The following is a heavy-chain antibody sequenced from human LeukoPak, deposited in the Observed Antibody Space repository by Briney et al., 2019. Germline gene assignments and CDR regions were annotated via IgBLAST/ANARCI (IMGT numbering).Heavy chain of an antibody. CDR2: IYSGGST. V-gene: IGHV3-53*01. CDR1: AFTVSSNY. Sequence: PGGSLRLSCAASAFTVSSNYMSWVRQAPGKGLEWVSVIYSGGSTYYADSVKDRFTISRDNSKNTLYLPMNSLRAEDTAVYYCATALPDYYYDSSGYYQNYFDYWGQGTLVTVSS. D-gene: IGHD3-22*01. CDR3: ATALPDYYYDSSGYYQNYFDY. J-gene: IGHJ4*02.